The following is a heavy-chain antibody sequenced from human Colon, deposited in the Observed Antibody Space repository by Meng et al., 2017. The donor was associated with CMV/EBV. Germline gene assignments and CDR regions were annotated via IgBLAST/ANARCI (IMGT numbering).Heavy chain of an antibody. CDR1: GGSLSGYY. J-gene: IGHJ4*02. V-gene: IGHV4-34*01. D-gene: IGHD3-3*01. CDR2: INQSGST. CDR3: AREAGPFFGVIVYDS. Sequence: QGQLQQLGAGLLKTSETLSLTCCVSGGSLSGYYWTWIRQSPGKGLEWIGEINQSGSTDYNPSLKSRVTVSVDTSKNQFSLRVTSVTAADSALYYCAREAGPFFGVIVYDSWGQGTLVTVSS.